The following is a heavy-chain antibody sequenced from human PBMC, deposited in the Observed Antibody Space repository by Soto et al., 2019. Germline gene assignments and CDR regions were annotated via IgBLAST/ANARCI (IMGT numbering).Heavy chain of an antibody. V-gene: IGHV1-18*01. CDR1: GYTFTSYG. J-gene: IGHJ6*02. Sequence: QVQLVQSGAEVKKPGASVKVSCKASGYTFTSYGISWVRQAPGQGLEWMGWISTYNGNTNSAQKLRGRVTMTTDTSTSTAYMELRSLRSDDTAVYYCAREKTLVLMVYPSYHYYGMDVWGQGTTVTVSS. CDR3: AREKTLVLMVYPSYHYYGMDV. CDR2: ISTYNGNT. D-gene: IGHD2-8*01.